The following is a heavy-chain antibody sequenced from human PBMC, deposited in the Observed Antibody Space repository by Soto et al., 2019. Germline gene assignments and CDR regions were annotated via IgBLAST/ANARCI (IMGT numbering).Heavy chain of an antibody. CDR2: ITAYNGNT. D-gene: IGHD3-22*01. CDR3: ARDRRGDSSGYYLY. J-gene: IGHJ4*02. Sequence: QVQLVQSEVEVKKPGASVKVSCKASGYTFTNYGISWVRQAPGQGLEWMGWITAYNGNTDYAQRLQGRDTMTTDTSTSTAYMELRSLGFDDTAVYYCARDRRGDSSGYYLYWGQGTLVTVSS. V-gene: IGHV1-18*01. CDR1: GYTFTNYG.